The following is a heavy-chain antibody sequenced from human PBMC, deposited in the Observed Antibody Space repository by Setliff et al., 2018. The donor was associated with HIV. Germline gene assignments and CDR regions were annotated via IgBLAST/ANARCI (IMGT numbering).Heavy chain of an antibody. CDR1: GGSISSGSYY. CDR3: SRGPPFDR. CDR2: IYTSGST. Sequence: SETLSLTCTVSGGSISSGSYYWSWIRQPAGKGLEWIGRIYTSGSTNYNPSLKSRVTISVDTSENQFSLKVTSVTAADTATYYCSRGPPFDRWGRGTLVTVSS. V-gene: IGHV4-61*02. J-gene: IGHJ2*01.